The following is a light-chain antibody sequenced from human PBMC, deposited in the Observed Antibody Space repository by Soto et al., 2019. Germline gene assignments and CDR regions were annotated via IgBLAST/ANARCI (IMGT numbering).Light chain of an antibody. CDR2: GTR. CDR3: LLSYGGAYV. J-gene: IGLJ1*01. CDR1: TGAVTSDHY. Sequence: QAVVTQEPSLTVSPGGTVTLTCGSSTGAVTSDHYPYWFRQKGDQAPRTLIYGTRSKHSWTPARFSGSLLGGKAALSLSGAQPEDEAEYYCLLSYGGAYVFGTGTKVTVL. V-gene: IGLV7-46*01.